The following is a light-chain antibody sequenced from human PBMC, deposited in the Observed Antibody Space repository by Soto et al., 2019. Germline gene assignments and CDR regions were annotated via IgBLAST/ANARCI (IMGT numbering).Light chain of an antibody. CDR2: DAS. J-gene: IGKJ1*01. V-gene: IGKV3-11*01. CDR1: QSVSSY. CDR3: QQRSNWPWT. Sequence: IVLTQSPATLYLSPGERATLSCRASQSVSSYLAWYQQKPGQAPRLLIYDASNRATGIPARFSGSGSGTDFTLTISSLEPEDFAVYYCQQRSNWPWTFGQGTKVEIK.